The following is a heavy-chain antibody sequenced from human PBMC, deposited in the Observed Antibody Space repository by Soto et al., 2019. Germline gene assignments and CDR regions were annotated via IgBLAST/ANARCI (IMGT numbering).Heavy chain of an antibody. CDR2: INHSGST. V-gene: IGHV4-34*01. D-gene: IGHD2-8*02. Sequence: PSETLSLTCAVYGGSFSGYYWTWIRQPPGTGLEWIGEINHSGSTNYNPSLKSRLTISADTSKNQFSLKLTSVTAADTTEYCSGNDKITGGIDDWGQGTLVTVSS. CDR3: GNDKITGGIDD. J-gene: IGHJ4*02. CDR1: GGSFSGYY.